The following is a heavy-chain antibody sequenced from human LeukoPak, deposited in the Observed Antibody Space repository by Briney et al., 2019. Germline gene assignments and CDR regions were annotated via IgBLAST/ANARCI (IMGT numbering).Heavy chain of an antibody. CDR1: GGSISGFH. CDR3: ARTGGDCSSGLCYYAMDV. D-gene: IGHD2-21*02. CDR2: IHYTGST. J-gene: IGHJ6*02. Sequence: SETLSLTCLVSGGSISGFHWSWIRQPPGKGLEWIGYIHYTGSTDYNPSLRSRVTLSIDMSKNQFSLRLSSVTAADTAVYYCARTGGDCSSGLCYYAMDVWGQGTTVTVS. V-gene: IGHV4-59*01.